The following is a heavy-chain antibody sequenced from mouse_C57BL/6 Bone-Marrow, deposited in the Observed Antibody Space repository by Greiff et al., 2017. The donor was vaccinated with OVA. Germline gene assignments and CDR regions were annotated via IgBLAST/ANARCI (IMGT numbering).Heavy chain of an antibody. CDR3: AREVAWSYYYGSWFAY. Sequence: QVQLQQPGAELVKPGASVKMSCKASGYTFTSYWITWVKQRPGQGLEWIGDIYPGSGSTKYNEKFKSKATLTVDTSSSTAYMQLSSLTSEDSAVYYCAREVAWSYYYGSWFAYWGQGTLVTVSA. CDR2: IYPGSGST. V-gene: IGHV1-55*01. CDR1: GYTFTSYW. D-gene: IGHD1-1*01. J-gene: IGHJ3*01.